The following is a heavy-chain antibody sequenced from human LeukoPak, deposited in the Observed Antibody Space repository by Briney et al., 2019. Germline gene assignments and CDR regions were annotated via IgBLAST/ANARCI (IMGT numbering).Heavy chain of an antibody. CDR1: GYTFTSYY. D-gene: IGHD3-10*01. Sequence: ASVKVSCKASGYTFTSYYIHWVRQAPGQGLEWMGIINPSGGGTSYAQKFKGRVTMTRDTSTSTVYMELSSLRSEDTAVYYCARRGDYSGSGSYYTFDYWGQGTLVTVSS. CDR2: INPSGGGT. CDR3: ARRGDYSGSGSYYTFDY. J-gene: IGHJ4*02. V-gene: IGHV1-46*01.